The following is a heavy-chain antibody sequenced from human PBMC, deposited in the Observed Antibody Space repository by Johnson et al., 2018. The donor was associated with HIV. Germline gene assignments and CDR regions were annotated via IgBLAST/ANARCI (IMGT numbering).Heavy chain of an antibody. V-gene: IGHV3-66*01. Sequence: VLLVESGGGLAQPGGSLRLSCAASGLNVSGHYMSWVRQSPGKGLEWVSVIYSGGYTYYADSVKGRFTISRDNAKNSLYLQMNSLRAEDTAVYYCATYSSSWYKGGYAFDIWGQGTMVTVSS. CDR1: GLNVSGHY. J-gene: IGHJ3*02. D-gene: IGHD6-13*01. CDR2: IYSGGYT. CDR3: ATYSSSWYKGGYAFDI.